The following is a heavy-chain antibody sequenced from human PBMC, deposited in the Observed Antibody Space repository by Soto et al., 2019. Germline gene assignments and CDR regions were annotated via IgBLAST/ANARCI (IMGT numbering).Heavy chain of an antibody. J-gene: IGHJ4*02. D-gene: IGHD3-10*01. CDR1: GDSVSSNSAA. Sequence: SQTLSLTCVISGDSVSSNSAAWNWIRQSPSRGLEWLGRTYYRSKWYNDYAVSVKSRITINPDTSKNQFSLQLNSVTPEDTAVYYCARALITMVRGVIITEYYFDYWGQGTLVTVSS. V-gene: IGHV6-1*01. CDR3: ARALITMVRGVIITEYYFDY. CDR2: TYYRSKWYN.